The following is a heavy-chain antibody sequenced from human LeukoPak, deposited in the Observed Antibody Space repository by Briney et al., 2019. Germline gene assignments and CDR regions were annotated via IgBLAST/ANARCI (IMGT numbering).Heavy chain of an antibody. CDR2: INSDGRST. Sequence: PGGSLRLSCAASGFTFSSYWMHWVRQAPGKGLVWVSRINSDGRSTTYADSVKDRFTISRDNAKNTLYLQMNSLIDEDTAVYYCANARTTEYDYHYYYGMDVWGQGTTVTVSS. V-gene: IGHV3-74*01. CDR3: ANARTTEYDYHYYYGMDV. CDR1: GFTFSSYW. J-gene: IGHJ6*02. D-gene: IGHD4-11*01.